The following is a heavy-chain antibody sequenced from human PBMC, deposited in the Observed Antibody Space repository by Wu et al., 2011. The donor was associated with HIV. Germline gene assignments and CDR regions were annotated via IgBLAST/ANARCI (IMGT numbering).Heavy chain of an antibody. Sequence: QVQLVQSGAEVKKPGASVKASCKASGYTFSGYYMNWVRQAPGQGLEWMGWINPNSGDTKCAQKFQGRVHMTRDTSISTAYMELSRLRFDDTAVYYCARTRITMVRGIRPSGNNWFDPWGQGTLVTVSS. CDR3: ARTRITMVRGIRPSGNNWFDP. D-gene: IGHD3-10*01. J-gene: IGHJ5*02. V-gene: IGHV1-2*02. CDR1: GYTFSGYY. CDR2: INPNSGDT.